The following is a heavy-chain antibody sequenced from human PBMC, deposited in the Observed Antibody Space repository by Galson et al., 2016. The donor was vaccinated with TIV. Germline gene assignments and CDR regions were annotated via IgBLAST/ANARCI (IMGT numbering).Heavy chain of an antibody. Sequence: SVKVSCKAAGYTFTDYFIHWVRQAPGQGLEWMGWINAKTGGTDYAQRFQGRVTMTRDTSISTTYMDLSSLRSQDTAIYYCARGSFVGGVHRYSFDFWGQGTLVTVSS. CDR2: INAKTGGT. CDR1: GYTFTDYF. CDR3: ARGSFVGGVHRYSFDF. J-gene: IGHJ4*02. D-gene: IGHD2-8*02. V-gene: IGHV1-2*02.